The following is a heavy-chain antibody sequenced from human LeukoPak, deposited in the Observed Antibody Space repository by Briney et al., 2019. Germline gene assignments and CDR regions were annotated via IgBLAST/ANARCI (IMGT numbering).Heavy chain of an antibody. CDR1: GYTFTSYG. CDR2: ISAYNGNT. Sequence: GASVKVSCKASGYTFTSYGISWVRQAPGQGLEWMEWISAYNGNTNYAQKLQGRVTMTTDTSTSTAYMELRNLRSDDTAVYYCARDGYSSSWYEGAFGGYYYGMDVWGQGTTVTVSS. CDR3: ARDGYSSSWYEGAFGGYYYGMDV. D-gene: IGHD6-13*01. J-gene: IGHJ6*02. V-gene: IGHV1-18*01.